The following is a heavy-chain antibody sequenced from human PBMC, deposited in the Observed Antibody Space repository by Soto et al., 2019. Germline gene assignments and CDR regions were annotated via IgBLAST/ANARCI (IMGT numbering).Heavy chain of an antibody. Sequence: QITLKESGPTLVKPTQTLTLTCTFSGFSLNTGGVGVGWIRQPPGKALDWLALIYWDDDKRYSPSLKSSLTTTKVPXXNXGXXTSPNLDPVDPATYSCAHPKGHDTIGYYYQEGFDYWGQGPLVTVSS. CDR3: AHPKGHDTIGYYYQEGFDY. CDR2: IYWDDDK. J-gene: IGHJ4*02. CDR1: GFSLNTGGVG. D-gene: IGHD3-22*01. V-gene: IGHV2-5*02.